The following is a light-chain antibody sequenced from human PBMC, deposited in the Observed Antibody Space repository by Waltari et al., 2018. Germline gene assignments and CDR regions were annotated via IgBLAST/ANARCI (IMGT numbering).Light chain of an antibody. V-gene: IGLV2-14*03. Sequence: QSALTQPVSVSGSPGQSITISCTGTSSHVGGHNHVSWYQQHPGQAPKLLIYDVTKWPSGVSDRFSGSKSGNTASLTISGLQAEDEADYYCNSFTSSTTWVFGGGTRVTVL. CDR3: NSFTSSTTWV. CDR1: SSHVGGHNH. CDR2: DVT. J-gene: IGLJ3*02.